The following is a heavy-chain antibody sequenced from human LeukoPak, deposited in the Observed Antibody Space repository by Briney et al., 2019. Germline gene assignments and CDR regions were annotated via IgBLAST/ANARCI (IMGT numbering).Heavy chain of an antibody. Sequence: GESLKISCKGSGYDFPPYLIAWVRQMPGKGLEWMGIIYPHDSDTRYSPSFQGPVTISADKSFSTAYLQWSSLTDSDTAMYYCARRIPDGHYVGFDYWGQGTLVTVSS. CDR2: IYPHDSDT. J-gene: IGHJ4*02. D-gene: IGHD3-3*01. CDR1: GYDFPPYL. CDR3: ARRIPDGHYVGFDY. V-gene: IGHV5-51*01.